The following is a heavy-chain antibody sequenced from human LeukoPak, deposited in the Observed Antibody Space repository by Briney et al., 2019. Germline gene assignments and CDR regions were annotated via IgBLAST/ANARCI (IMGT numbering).Heavy chain of an antibody. J-gene: IGHJ3*02. D-gene: IGHD3-22*01. Sequence: SVKVSCKASGGTFGDSAISWVRQAPGRGLEWMGRIIPIYGATNYAHRFQDRVTITSDESKVSVELSSLRSEDTAMYYCAREGRLYDSGGYSVFAAFDIWGQGTMVTVSS. CDR2: IIPIYGAT. V-gene: IGHV1-69*13. CDR1: GGTFGDSA. CDR3: AREGRLYDSGGYSVFAAFDI.